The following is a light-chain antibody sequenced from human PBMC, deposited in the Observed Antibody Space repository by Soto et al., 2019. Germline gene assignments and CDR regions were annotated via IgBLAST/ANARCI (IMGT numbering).Light chain of an antibody. V-gene: IGKV1-27*01. CDR1: QGISNY. CDR2: AAS. Sequence: DVQMTQAPSSLSASVGDRFTIICRGSQGISNYLAWYQQKPGKVPKLLIYAASILQSGVPSRFSGSGSGTDFTLTISSLQPEDVATYYCQKYNSAPRTFGGGTKVEIK. CDR3: QKYNSAPRT. J-gene: IGKJ4*01.